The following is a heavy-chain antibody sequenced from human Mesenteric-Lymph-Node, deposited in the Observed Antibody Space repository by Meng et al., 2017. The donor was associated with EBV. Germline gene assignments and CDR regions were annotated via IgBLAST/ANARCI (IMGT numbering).Heavy chain of an antibody. CDR1: CGSFSGYY. Sequence: QVPLQQWGAGMLKASETLSLTCAVYCGSFSGYYWTWIRQPPGKGLEWVGEINYRGSTNYNPSLKSRVTISVDTSKSQLYLKLSSVTAADTAVYYCARGVNPAYWGQGTLVTVSS. V-gene: IGHV4-34*01. CDR3: ARGVNPAY. J-gene: IGHJ4*02. CDR2: INYRGST. D-gene: IGHD2-2*01.